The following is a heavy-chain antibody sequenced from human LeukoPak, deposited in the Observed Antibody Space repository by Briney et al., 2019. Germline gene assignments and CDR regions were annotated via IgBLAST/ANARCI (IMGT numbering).Heavy chain of an antibody. CDR2: IYHSGTT. CDR3: ARHRVEVAGSYFDD. CDR1: GDSISSSSYY. Sequence: SETLSLTCIVSGDSISSSSYYWGWVRQPPGKGLEWIGYIYHSGTTRYNPSLKSRVAISIDTSKSQFSLKLNSVTAADTAVYFCARHRVEVAGSYFDDWGQGTLVTVSS. V-gene: IGHV4-61*05. D-gene: IGHD6-19*01. J-gene: IGHJ4*02.